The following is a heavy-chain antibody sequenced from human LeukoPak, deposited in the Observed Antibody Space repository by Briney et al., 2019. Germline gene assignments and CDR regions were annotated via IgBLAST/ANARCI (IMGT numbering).Heavy chain of an antibody. J-gene: IGHJ4*02. V-gene: IGHV4-39*01. CDR3: ARQDYGGNPYFDY. CDR2: IYYSGST. Sequence: SETLSLTCTVSGGSISSSSYYWGWVRQPPGKGLEWIGSIYYSGSTYYNPSLKSRVTISVDTSKNQFSLKLSSVTAADTAVYYCARQDYGGNPYFDYWGQGTLVTVSS. D-gene: IGHD4-23*01. CDR1: GGSISSSSYY.